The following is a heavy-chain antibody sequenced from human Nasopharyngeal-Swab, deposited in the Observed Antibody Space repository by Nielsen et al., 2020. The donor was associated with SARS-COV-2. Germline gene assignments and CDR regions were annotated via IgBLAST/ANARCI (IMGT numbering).Heavy chain of an antibody. J-gene: IGHJ4*02. CDR3: ARDPPFSGWTLES. D-gene: IGHD6-25*01. Sequence: LKISCAASGFSFRDSAMHWVRQAPGKGLEWVAVIWYDGSEKYYVDSVKGRFTISRDNSKNTLYLQMNSLRAEDTAVYYCARDPPFSGWTLESWGQGTLVTVSS. V-gene: IGHV3-33*01. CDR1: GFSFRDSA. CDR2: IWYDGSEK.